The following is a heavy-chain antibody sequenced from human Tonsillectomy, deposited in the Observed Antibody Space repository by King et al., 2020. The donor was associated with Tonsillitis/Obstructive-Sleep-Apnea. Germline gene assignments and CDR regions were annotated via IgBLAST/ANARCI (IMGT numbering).Heavy chain of an antibody. V-gene: IGHV2-5*02. D-gene: IGHD6-19*01. J-gene: IGHJ5*01. CDR1: GFSLSTSGVG. CDR2: IYWDDDR. CDR3: AHIRVSSGWFDY. Sequence: TLKESGPTLVKPAQTLTLTCTFSGFSLSTSGVGVGWIRQPPGKALECLALIYWDDDRHYSPSLKSRVSITKDTSKNQVVLTMTNMDPVDAGTYYCAHIRVSSGWFDYWGQGALVTVSS.